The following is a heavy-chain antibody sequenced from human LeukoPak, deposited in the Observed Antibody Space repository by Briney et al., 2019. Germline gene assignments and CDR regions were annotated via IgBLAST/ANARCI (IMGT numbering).Heavy chain of an antibody. CDR1: GFTFSSYE. D-gene: IGHD6-19*01. CDR2: ISSSGSTI. Sequence: PGGSLRLSCAASGFTFSSYEMNWVRQAPGKGLEWVSYISSSGSTIYYADSVKGRFTISRDNSKNTLYLQMNSLRAEDTAVYYCAKDPEWLALDYWGQGTLVTVSS. CDR3: AKDPEWLALDY. V-gene: IGHV3-48*03. J-gene: IGHJ4*02.